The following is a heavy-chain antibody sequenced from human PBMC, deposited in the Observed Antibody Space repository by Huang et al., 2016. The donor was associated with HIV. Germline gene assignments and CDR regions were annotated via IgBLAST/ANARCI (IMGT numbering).Heavy chain of an antibody. CDR1: GGTFSKYA. J-gene: IGHJ4*02. CDR3: ARGQLGSYGDYDVLY. V-gene: IGHV1-69*13. Sequence: QVQLVQSGAEVKTPGSSVKASCKASGGTFSKYAISWVRQAPGQGLEGMGGIIPMFGTPNYARKFQGRVTITADDSTSTTYVEVSSLRSEDTALYYCARGQLGSYGDYDVLYWGQGTLVTVSS. D-gene: IGHD4-17*01. CDR2: IIPMFGTP.